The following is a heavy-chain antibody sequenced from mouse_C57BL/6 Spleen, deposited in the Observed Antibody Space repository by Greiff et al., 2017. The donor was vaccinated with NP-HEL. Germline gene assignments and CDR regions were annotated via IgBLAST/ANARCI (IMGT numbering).Heavy chain of an antibody. CDR2: INPNNGGT. CDR1: GYTFTDYY. D-gene: IGHD2-3*01. Sequence: EVQLQQSGPELVKPGASVKISCKASGYTFTDYYMNWVKQSHGKSLEWIGDINPNNGGTSYNQKFKGKATLTADKSSSTAYMELRSLTSEDSAVYDCARLRNGYYGGGYFDVWGTGTTVTVAS. J-gene: IGHJ1*03. CDR3: ARLRNGYYGGGYFDV. V-gene: IGHV1-26*01.